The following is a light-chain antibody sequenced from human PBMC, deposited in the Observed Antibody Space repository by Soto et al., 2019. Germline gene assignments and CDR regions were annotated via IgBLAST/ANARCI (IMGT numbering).Light chain of an antibody. J-gene: IGLJ1*01. CDR3: SSYTSSNTLEV. Sequence: QSALIQPASVSGSPGQSITISCTGTSRDVGGSNYVSWYQHHPHRAPKLLIYEVSYRPSGVSSRFSGSKSGNTASLTISGLQAEDEADYYCSSYTSSNTLEVLGVGTKVTVL. CDR2: EVS. CDR1: SRDVGGSNY. V-gene: IGLV2-14*01.